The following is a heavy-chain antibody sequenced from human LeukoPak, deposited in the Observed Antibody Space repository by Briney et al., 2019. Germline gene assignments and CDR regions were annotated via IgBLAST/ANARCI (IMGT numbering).Heavy chain of an antibody. V-gene: IGHV1-69*04. J-gene: IGHJ6*01. D-gene: IGHD6-13*01. CDR3: ARDSYIAAADSYYYFGTCG. CDR2: IIPILGIA. Sequence: GASVKGSSKASRCTLISYAISWVRQAPGQGLEWMGRIIPILGIANYAQKFQGRVTITADKSTSTAYMELSSLRAEDTAVYYCARDSYIAAADSYYYFGTCGQGQGITVTVSS. CDR1: RCTLISYA.